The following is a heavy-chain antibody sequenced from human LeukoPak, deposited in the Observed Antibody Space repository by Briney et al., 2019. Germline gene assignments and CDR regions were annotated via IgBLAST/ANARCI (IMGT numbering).Heavy chain of an antibody. CDR2: ISGRGGRT. CDR3: ANNDYNNPEG. D-gene: IGHD4-11*01. Sequence: PGRSLRLSCVASGFTLSNYDMSWVRQAPGKGLAWVSAISGRGGRTYYADSVKGRFTISRDNPKNTLYLQMNSLRAEDTAVYYCANNDYNNPEGWGQGTLVTVSS. J-gene: IGHJ4*02. CDR1: GFTLSNYD. V-gene: IGHV3-23*01.